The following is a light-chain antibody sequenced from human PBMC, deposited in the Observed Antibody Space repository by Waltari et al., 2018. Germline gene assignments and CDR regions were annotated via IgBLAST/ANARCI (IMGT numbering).Light chain of an antibody. Sequence: QSALTQPASVSGSPGPSITISCTGTRSNIGAHDFVSWFQQPPGQAPKLIISEANKRPSGVSYRFSGSKSGNTASLTISGLQTEDEADYYCCSYAGESRVVFGGGTKLTVL. CDR1: RSNIGAHDF. V-gene: IGLV2-23*01. CDR2: EAN. J-gene: IGLJ2*01. CDR3: CSYAGESRVV.